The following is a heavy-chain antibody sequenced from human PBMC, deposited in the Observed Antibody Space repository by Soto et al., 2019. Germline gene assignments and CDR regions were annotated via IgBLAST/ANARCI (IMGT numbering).Heavy chain of an antibody. J-gene: IGHJ4*02. CDR2: IYDSGSS. CDR1: GASISSGDYF. V-gene: IGHV4-30-4*01. Sequence: SETLSLTCSVSGASISSGDYFWSWIRQSPGKGLQWIGYIYDSGSSYYNPSLKSRVTMSVDTSKNQFSLKLSSVTAADTAVYYCAREKGYISGPKNFDYWGQGTLVTVSS. CDR3: AREKGYISGPKNFDY. D-gene: IGHD5-12*01.